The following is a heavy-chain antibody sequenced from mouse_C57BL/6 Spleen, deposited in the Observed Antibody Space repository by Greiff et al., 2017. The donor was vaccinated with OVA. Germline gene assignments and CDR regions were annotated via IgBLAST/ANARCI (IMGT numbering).Heavy chain of an antibody. CDR2: INYDGSST. CDR1: GFTFSDYY. Sequence: EVQLMESEGGLVQPGSSMKLSCTASGFTFSDYYMAWVRQVPEKGLEWVANINYDGSSTYYLDSLKSRFIISRDNAKNILYLQMSSLKSEDTATYYCARGLRSFAYWGQGTLVTVSA. V-gene: IGHV5-16*01. J-gene: IGHJ3*01. CDR3: ARGLRSFAY. D-gene: IGHD2-4*01.